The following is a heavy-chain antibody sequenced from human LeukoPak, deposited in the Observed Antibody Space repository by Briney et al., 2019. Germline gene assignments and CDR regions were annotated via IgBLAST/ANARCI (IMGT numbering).Heavy chain of an antibody. D-gene: IGHD5-18*01. J-gene: IGHJ4*02. CDR3: ARGGSLQLWLIFDY. CDR2: ISYDGSNK. V-gene: IGHV3-30*04. Sequence: PGGSLRLSCAASGFTFGSYAMHWVRQAPGKGLEWVAVISYDGSNKYYADSVKGRFTISRDNSKNTLYLQTNSLRAEDTAVYYCARGGSLQLWLIFDYWGQGTLVTVSS. CDR1: GFTFGSYA.